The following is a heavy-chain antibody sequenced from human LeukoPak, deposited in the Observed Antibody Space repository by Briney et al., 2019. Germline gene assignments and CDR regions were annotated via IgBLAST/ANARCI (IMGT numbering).Heavy chain of an antibody. CDR1: GFTFSSYD. CDR2: IGTAGDT. CDR3: AKDGAPGLTVTPFYFDY. D-gene: IGHD4-17*01. J-gene: IGHJ4*02. V-gene: IGHV3-13*01. Sequence: GGSLRLSCAASGFTFSSYDMHWVRQATGKGLEWVSAIGTAGDTYYPGSVKGRFTISRENAKNSLYLQMNSLRAEDTAVYYCAKDGAPGLTVTPFYFDYWGQGTLVTVSS.